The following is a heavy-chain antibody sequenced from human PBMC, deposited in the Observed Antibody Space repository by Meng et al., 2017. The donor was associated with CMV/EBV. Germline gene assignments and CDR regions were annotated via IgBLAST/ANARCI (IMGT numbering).Heavy chain of an antibody. CDR3: ARTYYDFWSGYYGADAFDI. D-gene: IGHD3-3*01. V-gene: IGHV1-2*02. Sequence: ASVKVSCKASGFTFTGYYIHWVRQAPGQGLEWMGWIDPSSGGTNYAQRFQGRVTMTRDTSISTAYMELSRLRSDDTAVYYCARTYYDFWSGYYGADAFDIWGQGTMVTVSS. J-gene: IGHJ3*02. CDR1: GFTFTGYY. CDR2: IDPSSGGT.